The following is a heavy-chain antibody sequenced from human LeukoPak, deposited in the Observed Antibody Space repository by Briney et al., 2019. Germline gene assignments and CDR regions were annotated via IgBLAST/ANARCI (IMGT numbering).Heavy chain of an antibody. V-gene: IGHV4-59*01. CDR1: GGSISSYY. D-gene: IGHD3-22*01. J-gene: IGHJ4*02. Sequence: PSETLSLTCTVSGGSISSYYWSWIRQPPGKGLEWLGYIYYSGSTSYNPSLKSRVTISVDTSNNQFSLKLSSVTAADTAVYYCARDTSGYRRGSFDYWGQGTLVTVSS. CDR3: ARDTSGYRRGSFDY. CDR2: IYYSGST.